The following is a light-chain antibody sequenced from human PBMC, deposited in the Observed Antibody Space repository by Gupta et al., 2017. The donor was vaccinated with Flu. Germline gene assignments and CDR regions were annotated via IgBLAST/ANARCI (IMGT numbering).Light chain of an antibody. CDR3: SSYAGSNTGV. V-gene: IGLV2-11*01. J-gene: IGLJ3*02. Sequence: QSALTQPRSVSGSPGQSVTISCTGSSSDVGAYTYVSWYQQHTGKAPRLILYDVNKRPSGVPDRFSASKSGITASLTISGLQAEDEADYHCSSYAGSNTGVFGGGTKLTVL. CDR1: SSDVGAYTY. CDR2: DVN.